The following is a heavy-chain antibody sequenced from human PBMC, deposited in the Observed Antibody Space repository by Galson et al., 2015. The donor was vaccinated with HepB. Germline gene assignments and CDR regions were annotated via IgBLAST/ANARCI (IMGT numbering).Heavy chain of an antibody. Sequence: SLRLSCAASGFTFGDYTISWFRQAPGKGLEWVGFIRSKAHGGTTEYVASVKGRFTISRQDSKRIAYLQINSLKTEDTAVYYCTGDRKGGYGPFDYWGQGTLVTVSS. CDR2: IRSKAHGGTT. CDR3: TGDRKGGYGPFDY. D-gene: IGHD3-16*01. J-gene: IGHJ4*02. CDR1: GFTFGDYT. V-gene: IGHV3-49*03.